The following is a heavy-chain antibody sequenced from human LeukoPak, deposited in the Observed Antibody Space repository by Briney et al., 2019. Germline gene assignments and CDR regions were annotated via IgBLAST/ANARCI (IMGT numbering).Heavy chain of an antibody. CDR1: GFTFSSYA. CDR3: ARDLYSGLIAYAFDI. J-gene: IGHJ3*02. CDR2: ISYDGSNK. V-gene: IGHV3-30*04. Sequence: GGSLRLSCATSGFTFSSYAMHWVRQAPGKGLEWVTIISYDGSNKYYADSVKGRFTISRDNSKNTLYLQLNSLRTEDTAVYYCARDLYSGLIAYAFDIWGQGTMVTVSS. D-gene: IGHD5-12*01.